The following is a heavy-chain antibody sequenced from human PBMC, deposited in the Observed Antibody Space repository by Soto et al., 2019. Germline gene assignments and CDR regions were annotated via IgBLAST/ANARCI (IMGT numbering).Heavy chain of an antibody. D-gene: IGHD3-10*01. CDR3: AYLSYYRSGSYPVDWFDP. Sequence: QITLKESGPTLVKLTQTLTQTCTFSGFSLSTSGVGVGWIRQPPGKALEWLALIYWDDDKRYSPSLKSRLTITKDTSINQVVLTMTNMDPVDTATYYCAYLSYYRSGSYPVDWFDPWGQGTLVTVSS. CDR2: IYWDDDK. V-gene: IGHV2-5*02. CDR1: GFSLSTSGVG. J-gene: IGHJ5*02.